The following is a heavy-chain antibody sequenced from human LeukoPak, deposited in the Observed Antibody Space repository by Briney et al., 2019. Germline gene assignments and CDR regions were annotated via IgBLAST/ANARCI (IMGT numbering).Heavy chain of an antibody. CDR1: GFTFSSYA. J-gene: IGHJ4*02. V-gene: IGHV3-30*14. D-gene: IGHD6-25*01. CDR3: AREKTIASGFDY. CDR2: ISYDGSNK. Sequence: PGGSLRLSCAASGFTFSSYAMHWVRQAPGKGLEWVAVISYDGSNKYYADSVKGRFTISRDNSKNTLYLQMNSLRAEDTAVYYCAREKTIASGFDYWGQGTLVTVSS.